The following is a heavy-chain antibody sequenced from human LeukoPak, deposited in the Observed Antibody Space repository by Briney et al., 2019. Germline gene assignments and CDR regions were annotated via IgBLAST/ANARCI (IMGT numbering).Heavy chain of an antibody. CDR1: GYPFTGYY. Sequence: ASVKVSCKASGYPFTGYYMHWVRQAPGQGLEWMAWINPNSGGTNYAQKFQGRVTVTRDTSISTAYMELRSLRSDDTAVNYCARGFYDILTETYYFYGMDVWGPGTTVTVSS. CDR3: ARGFYDILTETYYFYGMDV. J-gene: IGHJ6*02. CDR2: INPNSGGT. D-gene: IGHD3-9*01. V-gene: IGHV1-2*02.